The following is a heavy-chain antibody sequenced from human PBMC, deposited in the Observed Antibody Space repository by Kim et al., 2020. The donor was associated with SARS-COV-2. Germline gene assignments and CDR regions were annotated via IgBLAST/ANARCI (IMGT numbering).Heavy chain of an antibody. CDR2: INHSGST. Sequence: SETLSLTCAVYGGSFSGYYWSWIRQPPGKGLEWIGEINHSGSTNYNPSLKSRVTISVDTSKNQFSLKLSSVTAADTAVYYCARGPYYLSPGRNIWYFDLWGRGTLVTVSS. D-gene: IGHD3-22*01. CDR3: ARGPYYLSPGRNIWYFDL. V-gene: IGHV4-34*01. J-gene: IGHJ2*01. CDR1: GGSFSGYY.